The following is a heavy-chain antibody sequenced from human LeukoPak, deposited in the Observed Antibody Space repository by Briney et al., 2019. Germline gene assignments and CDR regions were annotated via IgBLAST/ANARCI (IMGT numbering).Heavy chain of an antibody. CDR2: ISGSGGTT. CDR3: AKTSSGHYYFDY. D-gene: IGHD6-19*01. V-gene: IGHV3-23*01. Sequence: GGSLRLSCAASGFTFSNYAMSWVRQAPGKGLEWVSAISGSGGTTSYAGSVKGRFTISRGISENTLYLQMNSLRAEDTAIYYCAKTSSGHYYFDYWGQGTLVTVSS. J-gene: IGHJ4*02. CDR1: GFTFSNYA.